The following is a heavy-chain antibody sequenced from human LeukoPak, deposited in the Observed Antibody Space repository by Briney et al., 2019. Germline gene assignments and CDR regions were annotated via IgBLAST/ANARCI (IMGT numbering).Heavy chain of an antibody. CDR3: ARSLRYFDWLTPGWIDV. D-gene: IGHD3-9*01. CDR2: INHSGST. CDR1: GGSFSGYY. Sequence: SETLSLTCAVYGGSFSGYYWSWIRQPPGKGLEWIGEINHSGSTNYNPSLKSRVTISVDTSKNQFSLKLSSVTAADTAVYYCARSLRYFDWLTPGWIDVRGQGTTVTVSS. V-gene: IGHV4-34*01. J-gene: IGHJ6*02.